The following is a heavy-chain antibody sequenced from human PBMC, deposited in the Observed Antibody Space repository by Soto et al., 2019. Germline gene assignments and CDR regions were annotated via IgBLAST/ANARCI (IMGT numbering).Heavy chain of an antibody. CDR3: AKLITGDPLLDYFDY. CDR2: ISYDGSNK. D-gene: IGHD7-27*01. J-gene: IGHJ4*02. Sequence: QVQLVESGGGVVQPGRSLRLSCAASGFTFSSYGMHWVRQAPGKGLEWVAVISYDGSNKYYADSVKGRFTISRDNSKNTLYLQMNSLRAEDTAVYYCAKLITGDPLLDYFDYWGQGTLVTVSS. CDR1: GFTFSSYG. V-gene: IGHV3-30*18.